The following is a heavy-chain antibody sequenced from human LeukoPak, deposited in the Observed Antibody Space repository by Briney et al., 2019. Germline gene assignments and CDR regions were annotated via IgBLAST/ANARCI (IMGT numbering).Heavy chain of an antibody. V-gene: IGHV3-74*01. CDR2: INNDGSLR. J-gene: IGHJ4*02. D-gene: IGHD5-24*01. Sequence: GGSLRLSCAASGFTFSTYWMLWVHQTPGKGLVWVSRINNDGSLRTYADSVKGRFTISRDNAKNTLYLQMSSLTAEDTALYYCARDKDGPGASIDYWGQGTLVTVSS. CDR3: ARDKDGPGASIDY. CDR1: GFTFSTYW.